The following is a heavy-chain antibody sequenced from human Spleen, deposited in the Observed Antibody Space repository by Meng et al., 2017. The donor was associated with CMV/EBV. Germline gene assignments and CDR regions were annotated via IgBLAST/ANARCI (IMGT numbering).Heavy chain of an antibody. V-gene: IGHV1-3*02. D-gene: IGHD3-9*01. CDR1: GYTFTSYA. J-gene: IGHJ6*02. Sequence: ASVKVSCKASGYTFTSYAMHWVRQAPGQRLEWMGWSNAGNGNTKYSQEFQGRVTITRDTSASTAYMELSSLRSEDTAVYYCARDEIYFDWVSPQTYYYSAMDVWGQGTTVTVSS. CDR2: SNAGNGNT. CDR3: ARDEIYFDWVSPQTYYYSAMDV.